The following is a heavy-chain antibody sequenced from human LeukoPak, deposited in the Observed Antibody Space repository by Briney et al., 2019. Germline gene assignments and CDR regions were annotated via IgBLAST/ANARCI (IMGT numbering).Heavy chain of an antibody. D-gene: IGHD5-18*01. Sequence: SETLSLTCAVYGGSFSGYYWSWIRQPPGKGLEWVGEINHSGRTNYNPSLKSRVTISVVTSKNQFSLRLSSVTAADTAVYYCARGGYSYGFKAFDIWGQGTKVTVSS. CDR3: ARGGYSYGFKAFDI. J-gene: IGHJ3*02. CDR1: GGSFSGYY. V-gene: IGHV4-34*01. CDR2: INHSGRT.